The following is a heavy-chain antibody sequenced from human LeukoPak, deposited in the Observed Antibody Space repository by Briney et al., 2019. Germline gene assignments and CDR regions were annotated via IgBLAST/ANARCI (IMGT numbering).Heavy chain of an antibody. CDR1: GGSISSGDYY. J-gene: IGHJ5*02. V-gene: IGHV4-30-4*01. D-gene: IGHD3-10*01. CDR2: IYYSGST. CDR3: AITMVRGVRIWFDP. Sequence: SETLSLTCTVSGGSISSGDYYWSWIRQPSGKGLEWIGYIYYSGSTYYNPSLKSRVTISVDTSKNQFSLKLSSVTAADTAVYYCAITMVRGVRIWFDPWGQGTLVTVSS.